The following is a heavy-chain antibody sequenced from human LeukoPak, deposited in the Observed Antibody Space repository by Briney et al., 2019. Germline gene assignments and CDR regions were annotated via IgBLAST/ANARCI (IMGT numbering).Heavy chain of an antibody. CDR1: GYTFTNYD. J-gene: IGHJ5*02. CDR2: ISAYNGNT. D-gene: IGHD1-26*01. Sequence: GASVKVSCKASGYTFTNYDINWVRQAPGQGLEWMGWISAYNGNTNYAQKLQGRVTMTTDTSTSTAYMELRSLRSDDTAVYYCARAHGSGSYGKRFDPWGQGTLVTVSS. V-gene: IGHV1-18*01. CDR3: ARAHGSGSYGKRFDP.